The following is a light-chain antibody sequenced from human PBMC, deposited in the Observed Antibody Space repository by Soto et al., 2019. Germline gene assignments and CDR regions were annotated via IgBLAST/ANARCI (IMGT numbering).Light chain of an antibody. CDR3: QSYDRSLRSSV. CDR2: GYT. CDR1: SSNIGADYD. V-gene: IGLV1-40*01. Sequence: QSVLTQPPSVSGAPGESVTISCTGNSSNIGADYDVVWYQQFPGTAPKLLFYGYTNRPSGVPDRFSGSRSVTSASLSIIGLRAEDEADYHCQSYDRSLRSSVFGGGTKLTVL. J-gene: IGLJ3*02.